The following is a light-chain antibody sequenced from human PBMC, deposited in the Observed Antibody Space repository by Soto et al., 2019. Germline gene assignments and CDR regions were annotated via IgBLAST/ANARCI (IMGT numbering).Light chain of an antibody. CDR1: QSVSSN. Sequence: EIVMTQSPATLSVSPGERATLSCRASQSVSSNLAWYQQKPGQAPRLLIYGASTRATGIPARFSGSGSATEFTLTISSLQSEDFVVYYCQQYNNWPRTFGQGTKVEIK. V-gene: IGKV3-15*01. CDR2: GAS. J-gene: IGKJ1*01. CDR3: QQYNNWPRT.